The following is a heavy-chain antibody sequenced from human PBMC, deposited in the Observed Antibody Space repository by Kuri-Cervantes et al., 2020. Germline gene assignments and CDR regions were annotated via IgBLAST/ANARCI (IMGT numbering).Heavy chain of an antibody. CDR1: GYTFTSYG. J-gene: IGHJ4*02. D-gene: IGHD6-19*01. Sequence: ASVKVSCKASGYTFTSYGISWVRQAPGQGLEWVGWISAYNGNTNYAQKLQGRVTMTTDTSTSTAYMELRSLRSDDTAVYYCARVSGIAVAGNPDYWGQGTLVTVSS. CDR3: ARVSGIAVAGNPDY. V-gene: IGHV1-18*01. CDR2: ISAYNGNT.